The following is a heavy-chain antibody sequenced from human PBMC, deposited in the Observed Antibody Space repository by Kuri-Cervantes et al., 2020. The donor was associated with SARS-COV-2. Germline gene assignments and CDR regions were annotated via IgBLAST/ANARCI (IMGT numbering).Heavy chain of an antibody. CDR3: AADGKQWLDYYYGMDV. CDR2: ISAYNSNT. CDR1: GYTFTSYG. V-gene: IGHV1-18*01. J-gene: IGHJ6*02. Sequence: ASVKVSCKASGYTFTSYGISWVRQAPGQGLEWMGWISAYNSNTNYAQKLQGRVTMTTDTSTSTAYMELRSLRSEDTAVYYCAADGKQWLDYYYGMDVWGQGTTVTVSS. D-gene: IGHD6-19*01.